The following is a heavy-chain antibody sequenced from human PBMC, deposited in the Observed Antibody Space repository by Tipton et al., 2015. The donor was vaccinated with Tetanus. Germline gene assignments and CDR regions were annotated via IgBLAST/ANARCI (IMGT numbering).Heavy chain of an antibody. V-gene: IGHV4-39*01. Sequence: LRLSCTVSGGSISSSSYYWGWIRQPPGKGLEWIGSIYYSGSTYYNPSLKSRVTISVDTSKNQFSLKLSSVTAADTAVYYCARTYYYDSWLGYWGQGTLVTVSS. J-gene: IGHJ4*02. CDR2: IYYSGST. D-gene: IGHD3-22*01. CDR1: GGSISSSSYY. CDR3: ARTYYYDSWLGY.